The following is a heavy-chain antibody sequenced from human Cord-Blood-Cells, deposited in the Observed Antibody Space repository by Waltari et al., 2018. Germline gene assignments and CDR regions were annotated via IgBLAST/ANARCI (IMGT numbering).Heavy chain of an antibody. V-gene: IGHV1-24*01. CDR3: ATGLVRYCGGDCYSAFDI. D-gene: IGHD2-21*02. CDR2: FDPEDGET. CDR1: GYTLTELS. Sequence: QVQLVQSGAEVKKPGASVKVSCKVSGYTLTELSMHWVRQAPGKGLEWMGGFDPEDGETIYAQKFQGRVTMTEDTSTDTAYMELSSLRSEDTAVYYCATGLVRYCGGDCYSAFDIWGQGTMDTVSS. J-gene: IGHJ3*02.